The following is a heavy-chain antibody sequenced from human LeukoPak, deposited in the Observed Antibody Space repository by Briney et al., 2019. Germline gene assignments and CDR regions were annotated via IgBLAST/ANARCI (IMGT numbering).Heavy chain of an antibody. CDR3: AKDFLSSSSSDY. CDR2: ISGSGGST. Sequence: GGSLRLSCAASGFTFSSYAMSWVRQAPGKGLEWVSAISGSGGSTYYAGSVKGRFTISRDNSKNTLYLQMNSLRAEDTAVYYCAKDFLSSSSSDYWGQGTPVTVSS. V-gene: IGHV3-23*01. CDR1: GFTFSSYA. D-gene: IGHD6-6*01. J-gene: IGHJ4*02.